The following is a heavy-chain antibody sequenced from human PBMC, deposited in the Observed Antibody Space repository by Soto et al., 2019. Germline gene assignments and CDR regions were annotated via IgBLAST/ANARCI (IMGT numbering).Heavy chain of an antibody. CDR3: ARSTMIVAYYYYYGMDV. Sequence: ASVKVSCKASGYTFTSYGISWVRQAPGQGLEWMGWISAYNGNTNYAQKFQGRVTMTRNTSISTAYMELSSLRSEDTAVYYCARSTMIVAYYYYYGMDVWGQGTTVTVSS. CDR2: ISAYNGNT. D-gene: IGHD3-22*01. J-gene: IGHJ6*02. CDR1: GYTFTSYG. V-gene: IGHV1-18*01.